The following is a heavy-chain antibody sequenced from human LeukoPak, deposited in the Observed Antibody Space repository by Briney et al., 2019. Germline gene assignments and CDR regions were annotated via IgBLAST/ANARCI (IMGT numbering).Heavy chain of an antibody. Sequence: SETLSLTCTVSGGSIRGSTYYWGWIRQPPGKGLEWIGSIYYSGSTYYNPSLKSRVTISVDTSKNQFSLKLGAVTAADAAVYYCARGGGYSYGHFDNWGQGTLVTVSS. CDR3: ARGGGYSYGHFDN. J-gene: IGHJ4*02. CDR1: GGSIRGSTYY. CDR2: IYYSGST. D-gene: IGHD5-18*01. V-gene: IGHV4-39*01.